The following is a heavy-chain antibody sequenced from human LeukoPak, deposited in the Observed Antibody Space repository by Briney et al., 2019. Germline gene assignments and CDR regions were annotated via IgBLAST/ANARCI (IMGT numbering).Heavy chain of an antibody. V-gene: IGHV4-34*01. D-gene: IGHD6-13*01. J-gene: IGHJ4*02. CDR3: ARGGIAAAGTDY. CDR1: GGSFCGYY. Sequence: SETLSLTCAVYGGSFCGYYWSWIRQPPGKGLEWIGEINHSGSTNYNPSLKSRVTISVDKSKNQFSLKLSSVTAADTAVYYCARGGIAAAGTDYWGQGTLVTVSS. CDR2: INHSGST.